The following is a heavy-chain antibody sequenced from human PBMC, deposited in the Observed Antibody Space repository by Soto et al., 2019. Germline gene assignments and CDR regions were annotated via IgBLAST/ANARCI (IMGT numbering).Heavy chain of an antibody. V-gene: IGHV1-69*01. D-gene: IGHD3-22*01. CDR2: IIPIFGTA. Sequence: QVQLVQSGAEVKKPGSSVKVSCKASGGTFSSYAISWVRQAPGQGLEWMGGIIPIFGTANYAQKFQGRVTITADESTNTAYMELSNLISEYRAVYYCARAQVVITRQWCCDPWGQGTPVTVSS. J-gene: IGHJ5*01. CDR3: ARAQVVITRQWCCDP. CDR1: GGTFSSYA.